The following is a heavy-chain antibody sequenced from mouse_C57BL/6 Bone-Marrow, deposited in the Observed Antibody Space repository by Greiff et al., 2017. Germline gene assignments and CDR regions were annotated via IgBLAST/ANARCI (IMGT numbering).Heavy chain of an antibody. J-gene: IGHJ2*01. Sequence: VQLQQSGPELVKPGASVKISCKASGYAFSSSWMNWVKQRPGKGLEWIGRIYPGDGDTNNNGKFKGKATLTADKSSSTAYMQLSSLTSEDSAVYFCARWPYYYGSSYEVDYWGQGTTLTVSS. CDR2: IYPGDGDT. V-gene: IGHV1-82*01. D-gene: IGHD1-1*01. CDR3: ARWPYYYGSSYEVDY. CDR1: GYAFSSSW.